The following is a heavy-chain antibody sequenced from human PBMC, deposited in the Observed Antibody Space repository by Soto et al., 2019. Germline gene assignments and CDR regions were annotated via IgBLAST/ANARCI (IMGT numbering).Heavy chain of an antibody. Sequence: GGSLRLSCAASGFTFSDYYMSWIRQAPGKGLEWVSYISSSGSTIYYADSVKGRFTISRDNAKNSLYLQMNSPRAEDTAVYYCASSYCSGGSCYGGEDFDYWGQGTLVTVSS. V-gene: IGHV3-11*01. CDR3: ASSYCSGGSCYGGEDFDY. CDR1: GFTFSDYY. J-gene: IGHJ4*02. D-gene: IGHD2-15*01. CDR2: ISSSGSTI.